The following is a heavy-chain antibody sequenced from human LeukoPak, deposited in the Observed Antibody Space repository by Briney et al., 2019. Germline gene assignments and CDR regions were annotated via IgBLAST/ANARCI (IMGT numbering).Heavy chain of an antibody. CDR2: ICATI. D-gene: IGHD2-15*01. CDR1: GFTFSDHC. V-gene: IGHV3-69-1*01. CDR3: ARVTRIFLYAFDI. Sequence: GGTLRLSCEVSGFTFSDHCMNWVRHAPGKGLEWVAYICATISYADSVRGRFTISRDNAKRSLYLEMNSLRDEDTAVYYCARVTRIFLYAFDIWGQGTMVTVSS. J-gene: IGHJ3*02.